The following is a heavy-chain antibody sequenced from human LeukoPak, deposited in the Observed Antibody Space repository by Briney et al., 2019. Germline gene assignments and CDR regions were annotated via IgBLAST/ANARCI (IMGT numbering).Heavy chain of an antibody. V-gene: IGHV3-30-3*01. D-gene: IGHD2-2*02. CDR2: ISYDGSNK. CDR1: GFTFSSYA. Sequence: GGSLRLSCAASGFTFSSYAMHWVRQAPGKGLEWVAVISYDGSNKYYADSVKGRFTISRDNSKNTLYLQMNSLRAEDTAVYYCARDPPIYCSSTSCHNPYPLVYYYGMDVWGQGTTVTVSS. J-gene: IGHJ6*02. CDR3: ARDPPIYCSSTSCHNPYPLVYYYGMDV.